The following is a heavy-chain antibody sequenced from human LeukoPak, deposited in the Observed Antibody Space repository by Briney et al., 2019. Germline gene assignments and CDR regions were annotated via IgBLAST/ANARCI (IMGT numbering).Heavy chain of an antibody. CDR1: GYTFTGYY. CDR3: ARERMVSSSGYYYYYMDV. D-gene: IGHD6-6*01. Sequence: EASVKVSCKASGYTFTGYYMHWVGRAPGQGIEWMERINPNSGVTNYAQKFQGRVTMTRDTSISTAYMELSRLRSDDTAVYYCARERMVSSSGYYYYYMDVWGKGTTVTVSS. J-gene: IGHJ6*03. CDR2: INPNSGVT. V-gene: IGHV1-2*06.